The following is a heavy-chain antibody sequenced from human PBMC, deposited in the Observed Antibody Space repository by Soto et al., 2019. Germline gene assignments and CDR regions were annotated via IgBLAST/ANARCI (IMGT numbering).Heavy chain of an antibody. J-gene: IGHJ4*02. CDR3: ARAPLNYDSSGYHCDY. CDR1: GFTFSSYG. CDR2: ISYDGTSK. Sequence: PGGSLRLSCAASGFTFSSYGMHWVRQAPGKGLEWVAVISYDGTSKYYADSVKGRFTISRDNSKNMLYLQMNSLRAEATAVYYCARAPLNYDSSGYHCDYWGQGTLVTVS. V-gene: IGHV3-30*03. D-gene: IGHD3-22*01.